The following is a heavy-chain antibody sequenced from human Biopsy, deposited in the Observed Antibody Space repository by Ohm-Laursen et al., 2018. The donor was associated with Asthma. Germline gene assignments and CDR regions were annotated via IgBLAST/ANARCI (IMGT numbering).Heavy chain of an antibody. CDR2: ISYDGSNK. Sequence: SLRLSCAAPGFTFSSFGIHWVRQAPGKGLEWVAVISYDGSNKYYADSVKGRFTISRDNSKNTLYLQMNSLRAEDTAVYYCAKESGSNYAFDIWGQGTMATVSS. CDR3: AKESGSNYAFDI. V-gene: IGHV3-30*18. CDR1: GFTFSSFG. J-gene: IGHJ3*02. D-gene: IGHD1-1*01.